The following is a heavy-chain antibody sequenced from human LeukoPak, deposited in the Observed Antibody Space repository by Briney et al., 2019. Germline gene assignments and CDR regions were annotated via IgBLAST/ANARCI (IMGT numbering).Heavy chain of an antibody. CDR2: ISWNSGSI. CDR1: GFSFDDYG. CDR3: AKGGGLYYYGMDV. V-gene: IGHV3-9*01. Sequence: GGSLRLSCTASGFSFDDYGMHWVRQAPGKGLEWVSGISWNSGSIGYADSVKGRFTTSRDNAKNSLYLQMNNLRTEDTALYYCAKGGGLYYYGMDVWGHGTTVTVSS. J-gene: IGHJ6*02.